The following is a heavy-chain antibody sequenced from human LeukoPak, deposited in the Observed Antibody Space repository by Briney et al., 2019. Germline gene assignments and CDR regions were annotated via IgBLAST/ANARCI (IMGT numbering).Heavy chain of an antibody. V-gene: IGHV3-21*01. J-gene: IGHJ4*02. Sequence: PGGSLRLSCAASGFTFSSYSMNWVRQAPGKGLEWVSSSSSSSSYIYYADSVKGRFTISRDNAKNSLYLQMNSLRAEDTAVYYCARWHSSSWFLDYWGQGTLVTVSS. D-gene: IGHD6-13*01. CDR2: SSSSSSYI. CDR3: ARWHSSSWFLDY. CDR1: GFTFSSYS.